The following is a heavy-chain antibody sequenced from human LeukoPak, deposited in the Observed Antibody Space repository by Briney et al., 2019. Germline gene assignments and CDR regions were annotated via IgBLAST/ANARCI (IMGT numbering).Heavy chain of an antibody. V-gene: IGHV3-7*01. CDR3: ARREYSSGWFVWGS. CDR1: GFTFSNYW. J-gene: IGHJ5*02. Sequence: GGSLRLSCAASGFTFSNYWMTWVRQAPGKGLEWVANIKQDGSEKSHVDSVKGRFTISRDNARNSLYLQMNSVRAEDTAVYYCARREYSSGWFVWGSWGQGTLVSVSS. D-gene: IGHD6-19*01. CDR2: IKQDGSEK.